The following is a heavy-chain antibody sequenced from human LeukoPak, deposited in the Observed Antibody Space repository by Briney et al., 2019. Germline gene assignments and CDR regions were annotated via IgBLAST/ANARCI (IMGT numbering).Heavy chain of an antibody. V-gene: IGHV4-38-2*02. D-gene: IGHD1-26*01. J-gene: IGHJ4*02. CDR2: IFHSGST. CDR3: ARPNSGSYLTSPLDS. Sequence: SETLSLTCTVSGYSLSSGYYWGWIRQPPGKGLEWIGSIFHSGSTFYNPSLKSRVTISVDTSKNQFSLKLSSVSAADTAVYYCARPNSGSYLTSPLDSWGQGTLVTVSS. CDR1: GYSLSSGYY.